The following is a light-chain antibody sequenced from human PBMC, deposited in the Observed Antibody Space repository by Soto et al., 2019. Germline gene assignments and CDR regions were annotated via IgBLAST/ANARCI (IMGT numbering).Light chain of an antibody. Sequence: STLSASIGDRVTITCRASQNINNWIAWYQQKPGKAPKFLIYDASTLESGVPSRFSGSGFGTEFSLTISSLQPDDFGSYYCQHMRTFGQGTKVDNK. CDR2: DAS. CDR3: QHMRT. V-gene: IGKV1-5*01. CDR1: QNINNW. J-gene: IGKJ1*01.